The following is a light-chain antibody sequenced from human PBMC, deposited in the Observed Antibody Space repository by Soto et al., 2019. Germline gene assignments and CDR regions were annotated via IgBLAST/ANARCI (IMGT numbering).Light chain of an antibody. V-gene: IGLV2-14*01. CDR2: EVS. CDR3: TSYRSSTTV. CDR1: SSDVGGYNY. J-gene: IGLJ1*01. Sequence: QSALTQPASVSGSPGQPITISCTGTSSDVGGYNYVSWYQQHPGKAPKLMIYEVSNRPSGVSNRFSGSKSGNTASLTISGLQAEDEADYYCTSYRSSTTVFGTGTKVTVL.